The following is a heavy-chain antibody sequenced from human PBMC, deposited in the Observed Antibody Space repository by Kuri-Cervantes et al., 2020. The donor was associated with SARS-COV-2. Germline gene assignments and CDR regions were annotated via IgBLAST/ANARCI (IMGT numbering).Heavy chain of an antibody. D-gene: IGHD2-15*01. CDR3: AREAFGYCSGGSCYSHY. CDR1: GFTFSSYW. CDR2: INSDGSST. V-gene: IGHV3-74*01. Sequence: GGSLRLSCAASGFTFSSYWMHWVRQAPGKGLVWVSRINSDGSSTSYADSVKGRFTISRDNAKNTLYLQMNSLRAEDTAVYYCAREAFGYCSGGSCYSHYWGQGTLVTVSS. J-gene: IGHJ4*02.